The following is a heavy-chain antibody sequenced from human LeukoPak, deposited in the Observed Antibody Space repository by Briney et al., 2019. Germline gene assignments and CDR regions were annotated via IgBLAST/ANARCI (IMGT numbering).Heavy chain of an antibody. CDR2: ICYSGST. CDR1: GGSISNYY. CDR3: ARSYYYDSSGYSSWFDP. V-gene: IGHV4-39*01. J-gene: IGHJ5*02. Sequence: PSETLSLTCTVSGGSISNYYWGWIRQPPGKGLEWIGSICYSGSTYYNPSLKSRVTISVDTSKNQFSLKLSSVTAADTAVYYCARSYYYDSSGYSSWFDPWGQGTLVTVSS. D-gene: IGHD3-22*01.